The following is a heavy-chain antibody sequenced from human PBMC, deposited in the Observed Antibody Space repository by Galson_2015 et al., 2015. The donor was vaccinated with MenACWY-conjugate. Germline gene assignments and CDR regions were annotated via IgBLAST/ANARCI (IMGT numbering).Heavy chain of an antibody. Sequence: SLRLSCAASGFSFSNFWMQWVRQSPGKGPEWVSNINSDGSYTNYVDSVKGRFTISRDNAKNTLYLQMNSLSAEDTAVYHCVRDQDIIVGPRHFDVFDVWGRGAMVTVSS. CDR2: INSDGSYT. D-gene: IGHD1-26*01. CDR3: VRDQDIIVGPRHFDVFDV. V-gene: IGHV3-74*01. J-gene: IGHJ3*01. CDR1: GFSFSNFW.